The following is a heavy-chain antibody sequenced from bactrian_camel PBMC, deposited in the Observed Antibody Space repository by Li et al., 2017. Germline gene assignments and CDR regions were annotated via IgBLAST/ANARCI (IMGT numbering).Heavy chain of an antibody. J-gene: IGHJ4*01. CDR1: GYTYMNYC. V-gene: IGHV3S67*01. CDR3: ASDRRSCALIRHSTLSGWGW. Sequence: VQLVESGGGSVQTGGSLRLSCAVGGYTYMNYCMAWFRQAPGKEREPVAAIDSDGTTTYRDSVKGRFTIAKDHAKKTLYLEMYSLKSEDSGTYYCASDRRSCALIRHSTLSGWGWRGQGTQVTVS. CDR2: IDSDGTT. D-gene: IGHD5*01.